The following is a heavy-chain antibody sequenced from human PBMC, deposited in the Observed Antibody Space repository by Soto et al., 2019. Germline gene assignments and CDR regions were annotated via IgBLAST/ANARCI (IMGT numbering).Heavy chain of an antibody. CDR3: ARHVRYCSSTSCLPSDYYYGMDV. V-gene: IGHV5-51*01. CDR2: IYPGDSDT. CDR1: GYSFTSYW. Sequence: GESLKISCKGSGYSFTSYWIGWVRQMPGKGLGWMGIIYPGDSDTRYSPSFQGQVTISADKSISTAYLQWSSLKASDTAMYYCARHVRYCSSTSCLPSDYYYGMDVWGQGTTVTVSS. J-gene: IGHJ6*02. D-gene: IGHD2-2*01.